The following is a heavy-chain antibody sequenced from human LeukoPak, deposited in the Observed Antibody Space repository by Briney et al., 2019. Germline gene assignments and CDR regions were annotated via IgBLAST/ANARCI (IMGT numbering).Heavy chain of an antibody. J-gene: IGHJ4*02. Sequence: ASVKLSCRASGYTFTTYGISWVRQAPGQGLEWMGWISAYNGNTNYAQKFQGRVTMTTDTSTSTAYMELRSLRSDDTAVYYCARQCGSLCPFDYWGQGTLVTVSS. CDR3: ARQCGSLCPFDY. CDR2: ISAYNGNT. D-gene: IGHD1-26*01. CDR1: GYTFTTYG. V-gene: IGHV1-18*01.